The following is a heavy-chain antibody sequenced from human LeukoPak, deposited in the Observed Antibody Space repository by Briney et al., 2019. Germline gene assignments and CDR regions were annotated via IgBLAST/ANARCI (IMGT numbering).Heavy chain of an antibody. CDR3: ARDDNNSGYYYA. D-gene: IGHD3-22*01. V-gene: IGHV3-53*01. CDR1: GFTVSRNY. Sequence: GESLKISCAASGFTVSRNYMSWVRQAPGKGLEWVSVIYSGGSTYHADSVKGRFTISRDNSKNTLYLQMNSLRAEDTAVYYCARDDNNSGYYYAWGQGTLVTVSS. CDR2: IYSGGST. J-gene: IGHJ4*02.